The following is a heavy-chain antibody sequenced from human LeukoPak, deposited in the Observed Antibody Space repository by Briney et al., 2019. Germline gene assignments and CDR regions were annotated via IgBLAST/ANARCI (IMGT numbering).Heavy chain of an antibody. Sequence: GGSLRLSCATSGFTFSNYGMHWVRQAPGKGLEWVSFIRYDGYIKHYVDFVKGRFTISRDNSKNTLYLQMNNMRVEDTAVYFCTKEWSNAGTTISPPDYWGQGTLVSVSS. D-gene: IGHD1-7*01. V-gene: IGHV3-30*02. J-gene: IGHJ4*02. CDR2: IRYDGYIK. CDR1: GFTFSNYG. CDR3: TKEWSNAGTTISPPDY.